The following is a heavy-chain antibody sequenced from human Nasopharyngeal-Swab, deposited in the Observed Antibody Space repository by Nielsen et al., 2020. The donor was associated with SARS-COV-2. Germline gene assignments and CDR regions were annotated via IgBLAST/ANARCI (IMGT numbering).Heavy chain of an antibody. D-gene: IGHD3-22*01. J-gene: IGHJ4*02. CDR3: ASTPLDSSGYYYAFHY. CDR1: GSTFSRYT. V-gene: IGHV3-30-3*01. Sequence: AGSLTLSCAASGSTFSRYTMHWVRQAPGKGLEWVAVISYDGSNKYYADSVKGRFTISRDISKNTLSLQMNSLRAEDTAVFYCASTPLDSSGYYYAFHYWGRGTLVTVSS. CDR2: ISYDGSNK.